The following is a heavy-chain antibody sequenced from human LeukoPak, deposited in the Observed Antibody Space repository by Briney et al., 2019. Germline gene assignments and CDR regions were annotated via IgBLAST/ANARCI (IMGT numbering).Heavy chain of an antibody. CDR2: INPNSGGT. CDR1: GYTFTVYH. V-gene: IGHV1-2*02. J-gene: IGHJ5*02. D-gene: IGHD2-8*02. Sequence: ASVKVSCKTSGYTFTVYHLHWVRQAPGQGLEWMGWINPNSGGTNYAQKLQDRVTMTGDTSISTAYMELRSLTSDDAAVYYCGLVASGNWWFDPWGQGTRVTVS. CDR3: GLVASGNWWFDP.